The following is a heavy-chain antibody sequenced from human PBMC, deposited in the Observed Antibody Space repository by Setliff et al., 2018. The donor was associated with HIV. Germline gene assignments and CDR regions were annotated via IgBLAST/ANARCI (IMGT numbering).Heavy chain of an antibody. Sequence: GGSLRLSCAASGFIFSSYWMSWVRQAPVKGLEWVSYISNSGSSIYYADSVKGRFTISRDTAKKSLYLQMNSLRAEDTAVYYCARGEPTILIIPAAFFDYWGQGTLVTVSS. D-gene: IGHD2-2*01. J-gene: IGHJ4*02. CDR1: GFIFSSYW. CDR2: ISNSGSSI. V-gene: IGHV3-48*04. CDR3: ARGEPTILIIPAAFFDY.